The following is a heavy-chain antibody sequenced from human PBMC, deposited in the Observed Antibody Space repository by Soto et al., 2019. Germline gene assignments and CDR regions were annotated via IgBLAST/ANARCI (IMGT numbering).Heavy chain of an antibody. J-gene: IGHJ6*02. D-gene: IGHD3-22*01. CDR1: GFTFSTFA. Sequence: GGSLRLSCAASGFTFSTFAMSWVRQAPGKGLEWVSAISCSGGSTYYADSVKGRFTISRDNSKNTLYLQMNSLRAEDTAVCYCAKGNSGSSGYYWSYYYYGMEVWGQGTTVTVSS. CDR2: ISCSGGST. CDR3: AKGNSGSSGYYWSYYYYGMEV. V-gene: IGHV3-23*01.